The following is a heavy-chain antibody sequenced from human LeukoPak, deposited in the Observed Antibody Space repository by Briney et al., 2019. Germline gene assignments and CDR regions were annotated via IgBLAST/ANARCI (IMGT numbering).Heavy chain of an antibody. D-gene: IGHD2/OR15-2a*01. CDR2: IYTSDSA. CDR1: GGSISSHY. Sequence: AETLSLTCTVSGGSISSHYWNWLRQPAGKGLEWIARIYTSDSANYTPSLRSRVTTSLDTSKNQFSLRLNSVTAADTAVYYCARDSAPNLLAYFDYWGQGILVTVSS. CDR3: ARDSAPNLLAYFDY. J-gene: IGHJ4*02. V-gene: IGHV4-4*07.